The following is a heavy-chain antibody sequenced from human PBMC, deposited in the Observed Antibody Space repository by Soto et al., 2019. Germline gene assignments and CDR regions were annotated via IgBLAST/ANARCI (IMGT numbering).Heavy chain of an antibody. D-gene: IGHD3-3*01. CDR1: GGTFSSYA. CDR2: IIPIFGTA. Sequence: SVKVSCKASGGTFSSYAISWVRQAPGQGLEWMGGIIPIFGTANYAQKFQGRVTITADESTSTAYTELSSLRSEDTAVYYCAVTDDFWSGYPYYYYYYGMDVWGQGTTVTVSS. J-gene: IGHJ6*02. CDR3: AVTDDFWSGYPYYYYYYGMDV. V-gene: IGHV1-69*13.